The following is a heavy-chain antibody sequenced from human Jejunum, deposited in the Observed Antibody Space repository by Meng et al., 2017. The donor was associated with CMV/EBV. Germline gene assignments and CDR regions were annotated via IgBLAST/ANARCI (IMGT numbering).Heavy chain of an antibody. Sequence: CVASGFRLVDYMSWIRQAPGKGLEWVAYISGSGTTIYYADSVKGRFTVSRDNAKSSLYLQMNSLRAEDTAVYYCARDIRHGGSDIWGQGAMGTVSS. V-gene: IGHV3-11*01. J-gene: IGHJ3*02. CDR3: ARDIRHGGSDI. CDR1: GFRLVDY. CDR2: ISGSGTTI. D-gene: IGHD3-10*01.